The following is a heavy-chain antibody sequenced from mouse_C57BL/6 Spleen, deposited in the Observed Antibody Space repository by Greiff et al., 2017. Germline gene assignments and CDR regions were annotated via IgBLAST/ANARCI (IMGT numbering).Heavy chain of an antibody. CDR3: ARGDGYFLYAMDY. V-gene: IGHV1-64*01. Sequence: VQLQQPGAELVKPGASVKLSCKASGYTFTSYWMHWVKQRPGQGLEWIGMIHPNSGSTNYNEKFKSKATLTVDKSSSTAYMQLSSLTSEDSAVYYCARGDGYFLYAMDYWGQGTSGTVSS. D-gene: IGHD2-3*01. J-gene: IGHJ4*01. CDR2: IHPNSGST. CDR1: GYTFTSYW.